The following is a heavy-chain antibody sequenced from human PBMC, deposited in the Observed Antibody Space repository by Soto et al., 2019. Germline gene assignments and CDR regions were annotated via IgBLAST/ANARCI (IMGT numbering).Heavy chain of an antibody. D-gene: IGHD3-3*01. J-gene: IGHJ6*02. V-gene: IGHV1-18*04. CDR1: GYTFTSYG. Sequence: GASVKVSCKASGYTFTSYGISWVRQAPGQGLEWMGWISAYNGNTNYAQKLQGRVTMTTDTSTSTAYMELRSLRSDDTAVYYCARERPRDFSSGYWQGDYYYGMDVWGQGTTVTVSS. CDR2: ISAYNGNT. CDR3: ARERPRDFSSGYWQGDYYYGMDV.